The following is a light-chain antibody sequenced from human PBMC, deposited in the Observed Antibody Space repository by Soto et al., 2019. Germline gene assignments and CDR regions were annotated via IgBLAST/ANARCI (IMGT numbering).Light chain of an antibody. CDR3: QHYGSSLSIT. J-gene: IGKJ5*01. CDR2: GAS. CDR1: QSVSSNY. Sequence: SVLTQSPGSLSLSPGERATLSCRASQSVSSNYLAWYQHKPGQAPRLLIYGASSRATGIPDRFSGSGSGTAFTLTISRLEPEDVAGYYCQHYGSSLSITFGQGTRLEIK. V-gene: IGKV3-20*01.